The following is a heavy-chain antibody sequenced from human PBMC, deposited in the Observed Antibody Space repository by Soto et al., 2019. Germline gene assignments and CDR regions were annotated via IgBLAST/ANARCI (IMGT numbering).Heavy chain of an antibody. Sequence: QVQLVQSGAEVKKPGASVKVSCKASGYTFTSYAMHWVRQAPGQRLEWMGWINAGNGNTKYSQKFQGRVTITRDTAASTAYMELSSLRSEDTAVYYCARVSGWYYFDYWGQGTLVTVSS. CDR3: ARVSGWYYFDY. CDR1: GYTFTSYA. D-gene: IGHD6-19*01. CDR2: INAGNGNT. J-gene: IGHJ4*02. V-gene: IGHV1-3*01.